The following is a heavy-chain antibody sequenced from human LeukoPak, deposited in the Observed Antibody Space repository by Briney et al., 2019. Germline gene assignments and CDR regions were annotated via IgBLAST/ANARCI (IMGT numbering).Heavy chain of an antibody. V-gene: IGHV1-24*01. CDR2: FDPEDGET. Sequence: ASVKVSCKVSGYTLTELSMHWVRQAPGKGLEWMGGFDPEDGETIYAQKFQGRVTMTEDTSTGTAYMELSSLRSEDTAVYYCATAVYTAVAGGFDYWGQGTLVTVSS. CDR1: GYTLTELS. D-gene: IGHD6-19*01. J-gene: IGHJ4*02. CDR3: ATAVYTAVAGGFDY.